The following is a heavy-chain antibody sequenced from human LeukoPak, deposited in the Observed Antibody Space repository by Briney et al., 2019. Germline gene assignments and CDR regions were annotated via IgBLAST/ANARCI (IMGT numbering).Heavy chain of an antibody. V-gene: IGHV4-61*02. J-gene: IGHJ4*02. D-gene: IGHD4-17*01. CDR3: ARGKTDDYGDRYFDY. CDR2: IYTSGST. Sequence: SQTLSLTCTVSGGSISSGSYYWSWIRQPAGKGLEWIGRIYTSGSTNYNPSLKSRVTISVDTSKNQFSLKLSSVTAADTAVYYCARGKTDDYGDRYFDYWGQGTLVTVSS. CDR1: GGSISSGSYY.